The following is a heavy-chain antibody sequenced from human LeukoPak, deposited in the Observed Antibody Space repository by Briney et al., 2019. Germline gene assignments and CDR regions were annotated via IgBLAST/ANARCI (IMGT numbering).Heavy chain of an antibody. CDR2: IYPGDSDT. Sequence: GESLKISCKGSGYSFTSYWIGWVRQMPGKGLEWMGIIYPGDSDTRYSPSFQGQVTISADKSISTAYLQWSSLKASDTAMYYCARHDGGVRVGATPRPGDYWGQGTLVTVSS. D-gene: IGHD1-26*01. V-gene: IGHV5-51*01. CDR1: GYSFTSYW. CDR3: ARHDGGVRVGATPRPGDY. J-gene: IGHJ4*02.